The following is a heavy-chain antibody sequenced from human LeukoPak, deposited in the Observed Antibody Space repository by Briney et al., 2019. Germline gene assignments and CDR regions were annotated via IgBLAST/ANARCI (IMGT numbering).Heavy chain of an antibody. D-gene: IGHD3-22*01. J-gene: IGHJ4*02. CDR3: AKGSGYADY. CDR2: ISVSGGNT. CDR1: GFIYRSYA. Sequence: GGSLRLSCAATGFIYRSYARNWVRQAPGKGLEWVSTISVSGGNTYYADSVKGRFTISRDNSKNTLYLQMNSLRAEDTALYYCAKGSGYADYWGQGTLVTVSS. V-gene: IGHV3-23*01.